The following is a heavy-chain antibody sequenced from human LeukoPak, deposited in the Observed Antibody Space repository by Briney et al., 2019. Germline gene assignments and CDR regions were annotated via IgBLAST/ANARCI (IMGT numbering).Heavy chain of an antibody. CDR3: ASGYDYDYWSHPFDL. J-gene: IGHJ3*01. CDR2: INHGGGT. CDR1: GGSFSAYH. V-gene: IGHV4-34*01. Sequence: SETLSLTCTVSGGSFSAYHWTWIRQSPGTGLEWIAEINHGGGTSYNPPLKNRVFISVDSSKNQFSLKLSSVTAADTAVYYCASGYDYDYWSHPFDLWGQGTMATVSS. D-gene: IGHD3/OR15-3a*01.